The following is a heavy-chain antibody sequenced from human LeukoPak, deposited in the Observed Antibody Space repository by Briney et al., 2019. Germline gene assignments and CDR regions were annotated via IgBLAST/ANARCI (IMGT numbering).Heavy chain of an antibody. V-gene: IGHV3-11*01. CDR3: AKDGDYGDYVNYFDY. D-gene: IGHD4-17*01. J-gene: IGHJ4*02. CDR2: ISSSGSTI. CDR1: GFTFSDYY. Sequence: PWGSLRLSCAASGFTFSDYYMSWIRQAPGKGLEWVSYISSSGSTIYYADSVKGRFTISRDNSKNTLYLQMNSLRAEDTAVYYCAKDGDYGDYVNYFDYWGQETLVTVSS.